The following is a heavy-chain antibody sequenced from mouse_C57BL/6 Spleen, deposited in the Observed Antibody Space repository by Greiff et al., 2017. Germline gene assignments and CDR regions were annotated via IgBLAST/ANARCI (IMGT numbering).Heavy chain of an antibody. CDR1: GYTFTSYG. Sequence: QVQLQQSGAELARPGASVKLSCKASGYTFTSYGISWVKQRTGQGLEWIGEIYPSSGNTYYNEKFKGKATLTADNVSSTAYMVLRSLTSEDSAVYFWAREGLLRGYYAMDYWGQGTSVTVSS. CDR3: AREGLLRGYYAMDY. J-gene: IGHJ4*01. V-gene: IGHV1-81*01. D-gene: IGHD1-1*01. CDR2: IYPSSGNT.